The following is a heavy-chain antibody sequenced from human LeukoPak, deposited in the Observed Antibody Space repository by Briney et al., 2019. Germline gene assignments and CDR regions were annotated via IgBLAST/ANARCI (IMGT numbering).Heavy chain of an antibody. V-gene: IGHV4-38-2*02. CDR1: GYSISSGYY. D-gene: IGHD3-22*01. J-gene: IGHJ4*02. CDR3: ARFWFSVTDDSSGYPGDY. CDR2: IYHSGST. Sequence: PSETLSLTCTVSGYSISSGYYWGWIRQPPGKGLEWIGSIYHSGSTYYNPSLKSRVTISVDKSKNQFSLKLSSVTAADTAVYYCARFWFSVTDDSSGYPGDYWGQGTLVTVSS.